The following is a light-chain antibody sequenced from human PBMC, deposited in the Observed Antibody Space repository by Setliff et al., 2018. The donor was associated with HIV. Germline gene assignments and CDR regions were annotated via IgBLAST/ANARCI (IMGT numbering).Light chain of an antibody. Sequence: QSALTQPASVSGSPGQSITISCTGTSSDVGDYDFASWFQQHPGKAPKLMIYEVSNRPSGVSNRFSGSKSGNTASLTISGLQAEDEADYYCNSYTGSSTGYVFGTGTKVTVL. CDR3: NSYTGSSTGYV. CDR2: EVS. J-gene: IGLJ1*01. V-gene: IGLV2-14*01. CDR1: SSDVGDYDF.